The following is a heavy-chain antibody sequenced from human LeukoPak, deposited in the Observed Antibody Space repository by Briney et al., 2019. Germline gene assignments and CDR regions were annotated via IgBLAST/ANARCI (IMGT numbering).Heavy chain of an antibody. CDR2: IHYSGST. V-gene: IGHV4-39*01. CDR1: GGSIDNSHYY. D-gene: IGHD6-19*01. CDR3: LRLASGLIDY. J-gene: IGHJ4*02. Sequence: SETLSLTCTVSGGSIDNSHYYWGWIRQPPGEGLEWSASIHYSGSTHYNPSLKSRVTIAVDTSKNQFSLKLSSVTAADTAVYYCLRLASGLIDYWGQGTLVTVSS.